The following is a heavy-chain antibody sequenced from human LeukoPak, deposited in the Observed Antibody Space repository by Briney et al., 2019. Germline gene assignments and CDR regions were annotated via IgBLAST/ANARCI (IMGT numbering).Heavy chain of an antibody. CDR1: GFTFSSYG. Sequence: GGSLRLSCAASGFTFSSYGMHWVRQAPGKGLEWVAVIWYDGSNKYYADSVKGRFTISRDNSKNTLYLQMNSLRAEDTAVYYCARDWYYYGSGSYQTDHWGQGTLVTVSS. V-gene: IGHV3-33*01. CDR2: IWYDGSNK. J-gene: IGHJ4*02. D-gene: IGHD3-10*01. CDR3: ARDWYYYGSGSYQTDH.